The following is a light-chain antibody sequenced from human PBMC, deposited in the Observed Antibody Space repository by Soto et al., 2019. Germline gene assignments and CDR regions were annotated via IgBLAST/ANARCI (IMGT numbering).Light chain of an antibody. CDR3: QQYGNSVT. Sequence: EIVLTQSPGTLSLSPGERSTLSCMAIQSVSNNYLAWYQQRPGQAPRLIIYRASTRATGIPARLSGSGSGTEFTLTISKLESEDFAVYYCQQYGNSVTFGPGTKVDIK. CDR2: RAS. V-gene: IGKV3-20*01. J-gene: IGKJ3*01. CDR1: QSVSNNY.